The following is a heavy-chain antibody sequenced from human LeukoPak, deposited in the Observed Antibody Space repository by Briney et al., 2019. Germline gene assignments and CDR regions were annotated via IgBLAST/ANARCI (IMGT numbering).Heavy chain of an antibody. Sequence: SETLSLTCTVSGGSISSGGYFWTWIRQPPGKGLEWIGEVNHSGSTTYNPSLKSRVTISVDTSQNQVSLKLSSVTAADTAVYYCARALNTRVVPSWGQGTLVTVSS. CDR3: ARALNTRVVPS. V-gene: IGHV4-61*08. CDR1: GGSISSGGYF. D-gene: IGHD2-2*01. CDR2: VNHSGST. J-gene: IGHJ5*02.